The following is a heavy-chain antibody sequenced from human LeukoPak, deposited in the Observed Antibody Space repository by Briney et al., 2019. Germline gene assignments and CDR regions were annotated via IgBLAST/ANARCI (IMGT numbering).Heavy chain of an antibody. J-gene: IGHJ5*02. CDR2: ISAYNGNT. D-gene: IGHD3-9*01. CDR1: GYTFTSYG. CDR3: ARALVLRYFDWPREFDP. V-gene: IGHV1-18*01. Sequence: ASVKVSCKASGYTFTSYGISWVRQAPGQGLEWMGWISAYNGNTNYAQKFQGRVTMTRNTSISTAYMELSSLRSEDTAVYYCARALVLRYFDWPREFDPWGQGTLVTVSS.